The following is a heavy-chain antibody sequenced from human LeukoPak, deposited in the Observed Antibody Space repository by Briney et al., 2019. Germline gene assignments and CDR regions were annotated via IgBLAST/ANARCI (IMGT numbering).Heavy chain of an antibody. J-gene: IGHJ3*02. CDR2: MNPNSGNT. D-gene: IGHD1-14*01. Sequence: ASVKVSCKASGYTFTSYDINWVRQATGQGLEWMGWMNPNSGNTGYAQKFQGRVTITRNTSISTAYMELSSLRSEDTAVYYCASGSHHSDAFDIWGQGTMVTVSS. CDR3: ASGSHHSDAFDI. V-gene: IGHV1-8*03. CDR1: GYTFTSYD.